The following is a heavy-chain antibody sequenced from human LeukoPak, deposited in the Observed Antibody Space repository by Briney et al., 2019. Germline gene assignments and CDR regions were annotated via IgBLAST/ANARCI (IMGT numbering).Heavy chain of an antibody. CDR1: GASISSGDYY. D-gene: IGHD3-9*01. V-gene: IGHV4-30-4*08. Sequence: SETLSLTCTVSGASISSGDYYWSWIRQPPGKGLEWIGYIYYSGSANYNPSLKSRVTISVDTSKNQFSLKLSSATAADTSVYYCARVQYYDISGVDYWGQGTLVTVSS. CDR2: IYYSGSA. CDR3: ARVQYYDISGVDY. J-gene: IGHJ4*02.